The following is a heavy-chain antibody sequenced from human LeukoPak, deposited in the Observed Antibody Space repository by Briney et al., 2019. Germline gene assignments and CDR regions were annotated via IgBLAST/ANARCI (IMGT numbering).Heavy chain of an antibody. CDR1: GFTFTTYW. Sequence: GGSLRLSCAASGFTFTTYWMSWVRQLPGKGLEWVANINQDGTEKYYVDSVKGRFTISRDNAKNSLDLQMNSLKTEDTGVYYCTRDSLPTFSGYYYCMDVWGKGTTVAISS. CDR3: TRDSLPTFSGYYYCMDV. CDR2: INQDGTEK. J-gene: IGHJ6*03. V-gene: IGHV3-7*03.